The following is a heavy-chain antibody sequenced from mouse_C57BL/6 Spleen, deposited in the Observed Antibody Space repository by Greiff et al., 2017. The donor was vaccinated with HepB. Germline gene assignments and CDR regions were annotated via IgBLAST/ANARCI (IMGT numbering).Heavy chain of an antibody. CDR3: VRQDYYGSGDY. J-gene: IGHJ4*01. CDR1: GFSFNTYA. V-gene: IGHV10-1*01. D-gene: IGHD1-1*01. Sequence: EVMLVESGGGLVQPKGSLKLSYAASGFSFNTYAMNWVRQAPGKGLEWVARIRSKSNNYATYYADSVKDRFTISRDDSESMLYLQMNNLKTEDTAMYYCVRQDYYGSGDYWGQGTSVTVSS. CDR2: IRSKSNNYAT.